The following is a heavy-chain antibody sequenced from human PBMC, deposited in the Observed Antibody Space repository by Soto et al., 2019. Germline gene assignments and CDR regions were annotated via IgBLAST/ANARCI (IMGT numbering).Heavy chain of an antibody. D-gene: IGHD6-13*01. J-gene: IGHJ6*03. CDR1: GFTFSSYA. Sequence: GGSLRLSCAASGFTFSSYAMSWVRQAPGKGLEWVSAISGSGGSTYYADSVKGRFTISRDNSKNTLYLQMNSLRAEDTAVYYCAKDSGRSSSWYQGGSDYYYMDVWGKGTTVTVSS. CDR2: ISGSGGST. V-gene: IGHV3-23*01. CDR3: AKDSGRSSSWYQGGSDYYYMDV.